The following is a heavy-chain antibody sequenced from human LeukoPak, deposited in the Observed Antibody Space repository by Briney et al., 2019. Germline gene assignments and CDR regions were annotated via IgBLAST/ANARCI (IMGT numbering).Heavy chain of an antibody. J-gene: IGHJ5*02. D-gene: IGHD3-10*01. CDR2: IYSSGST. Sequence: SETLSLTCTVAGGSISSYYWSWIRQPAGKGLEWIGRIYSSGSTNYNPSLRSRVSMSVDTSKNQIFLKLSSVTAADTAVYYCATEGSSPMASGWFDPWGQGTLVTVSS. V-gene: IGHV4-4*07. CDR1: GGSISSYY. CDR3: ATEGSSPMASGWFDP.